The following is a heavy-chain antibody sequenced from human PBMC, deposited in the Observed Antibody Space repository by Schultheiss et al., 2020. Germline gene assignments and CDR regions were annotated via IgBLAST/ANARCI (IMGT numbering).Heavy chain of an antibody. J-gene: IGHJ6*02. V-gene: IGHV3-23*01. D-gene: IGHD3-3*01. Sequence: GGSLRLSCAASGFTFSSYAMSWVRQAPGKGLEWVSAISGSGGSTYYADSVKGRFTISRDNSKNTLYLQMNSLRAEDTAVYYCARDQQPYYDFWSGYYGPNYYYYGMDVWGQGNTGTVSS. CDR3: ARDQQPYYDFWSGYYGPNYYYYGMDV. CDR2: ISGSGGST. CDR1: GFTFSSYA.